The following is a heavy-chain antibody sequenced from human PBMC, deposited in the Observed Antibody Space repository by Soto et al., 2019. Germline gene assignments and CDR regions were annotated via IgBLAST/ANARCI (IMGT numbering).Heavy chain of an antibody. CDR3: ARAGNKSSRPMADY. V-gene: IGHV4-59*01. CDR1: GGSINSYY. D-gene: IGHD3-10*01. J-gene: IGHJ4*02. Sequence: AESLSLTCAASGGSINSYYWSWIRQPPGKGLEWIGYISYSGGTTYNPSLKSRVTISVDTSKNQFSLKLTSGTAADTAVYYCARAGNKSSRPMADYWGLGTLVTVS. CDR2: ISYSGGT.